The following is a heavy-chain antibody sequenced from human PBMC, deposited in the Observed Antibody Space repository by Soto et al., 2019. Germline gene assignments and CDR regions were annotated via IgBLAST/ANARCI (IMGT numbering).Heavy chain of an antibody. CDR3: ARESPSSQWLPTRYFDY. Sequence: PGGSLRLSCAASRFTFSDYSMNWVRQAPGKGLEWVSYISGGGETIYYADSVRGRFTTSRDNAKNSLFLQMNSLRDEDTAVYYCARESPSSQWLPTRYFDYWGQGTQVTVSS. D-gene: IGHD6-19*01. CDR1: RFTFSDYS. CDR2: ISGGGETI. V-gene: IGHV3-48*02. J-gene: IGHJ4*02.